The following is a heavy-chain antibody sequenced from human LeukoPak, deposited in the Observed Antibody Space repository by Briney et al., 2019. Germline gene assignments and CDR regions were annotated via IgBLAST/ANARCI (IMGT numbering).Heavy chain of an antibody. V-gene: IGHV3-48*03. J-gene: IGHJ4*02. Sequence: GGSLRLSCVASGFTFSSYEMNWVRQAPGKGLEWVSYISSGGRGKDYADSVKGRFTISRDNAKNSLYLQMNSLRAEDTALYYCARDLGMTDGDYVSYFDYWGQGTLVTVSS. CDR1: GFTFSSYE. D-gene: IGHD4-17*01. CDR2: ISSGGRGK. CDR3: ARDLGMTDGDYVSYFDY.